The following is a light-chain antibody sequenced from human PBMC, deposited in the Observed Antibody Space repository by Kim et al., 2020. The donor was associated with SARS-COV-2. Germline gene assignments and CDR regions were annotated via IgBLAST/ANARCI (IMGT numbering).Light chain of an antibody. Sequence: QSIASSCAGTSRDVGAYNYVSWYQQHPGKAPKLIIYDVSKRPSGVSDRFSGSKSGNTASLTISGLQAEDETDYYCSSYTTSGTYYVFGTGTKVTVL. CDR2: DVS. CDR1: SRDVGAYNY. V-gene: IGLV2-14*03. CDR3: SSYTTSGTYYV. J-gene: IGLJ1*01.